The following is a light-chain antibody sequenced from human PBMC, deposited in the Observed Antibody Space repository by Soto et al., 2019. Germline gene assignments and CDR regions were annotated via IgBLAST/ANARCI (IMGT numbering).Light chain of an antibody. V-gene: IGKV2-28*01. Sequence: DIVMTQSPLSLPVTPGEPASISCRSSQSLLHSNGYKYLDWYLQKPGQSPQLLIYLGSNRSSGVPDRFSGSGSGTDFTLKISRVEAEDVGVYYCMQALQTPWTFGQGTKVDI. CDR1: QSLLHSNGYKY. CDR3: MQALQTPWT. J-gene: IGKJ1*01. CDR2: LGS.